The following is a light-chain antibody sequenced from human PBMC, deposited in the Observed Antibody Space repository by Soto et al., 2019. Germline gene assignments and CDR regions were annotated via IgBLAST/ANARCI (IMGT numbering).Light chain of an antibody. CDR2: EVT. V-gene: IGLV2-23*02. CDR1: SSDVATYNL. Sequence: QSALTQPASVSGSPGQSITISCTGTSSDVATYNLVSWYQQRPGTAPQLIIYEVTKRPSGVSTRFSGSQSGNTASLTIYGLQADDEADYYCCSRVFGGGTKLTVL. J-gene: IGLJ3*02. CDR3: CSRV.